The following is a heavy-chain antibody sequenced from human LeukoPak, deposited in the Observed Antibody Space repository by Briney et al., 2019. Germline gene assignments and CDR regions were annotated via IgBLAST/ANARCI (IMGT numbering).Heavy chain of an antibody. V-gene: IGHV4-59*12. Sequence: SETLSLTCTVSGGSISNYCWSWIRQPPGKGPEWIGYIYHSGSTNYNPSLRSRVTMSLDTSKNQFSLNLYSVTAADTAVYFCARESKTYDGSGYYHDSWGQGTLVTVSS. J-gene: IGHJ4*02. D-gene: IGHD3-22*01. CDR1: GGSISNYC. CDR2: IYHSGST. CDR3: ARESKTYDGSGYYHDS.